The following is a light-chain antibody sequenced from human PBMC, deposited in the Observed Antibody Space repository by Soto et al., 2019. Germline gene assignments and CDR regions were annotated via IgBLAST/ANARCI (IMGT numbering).Light chain of an antibody. V-gene: IGLV1-40*01. CDR3: QSYDSSLSGYV. J-gene: IGLJ1*01. CDR1: SSNIGAGYD. Sequence: QAVVTQPPSVSGAPGQRVTISCTGSSSNIGAGYDVHWYQQLPGTTPKLLIYGNFNRPSGVPDRFSGSKSGTSASLAITGLQAEDEADYYCQSYDSSLSGYVFGTGTQLTVL. CDR2: GNF.